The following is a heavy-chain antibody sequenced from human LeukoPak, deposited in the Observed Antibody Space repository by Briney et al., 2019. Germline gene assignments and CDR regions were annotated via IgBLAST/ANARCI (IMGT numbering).Heavy chain of an antibody. CDR1: GYTFTSFG. D-gene: IGHD6-19*01. CDR3: ARDLAVAGTIGY. J-gene: IGHJ4*02. Sequence: ASVKVSCKASGYTFTSFGISWVRQAPGQGLGWMGWISAYNGNTNYAQKLQGRVTMTTDTSTSTAYMELRSLRSDDTAVYYCARDLAVAGTIGYWGQGTLVTVSS. V-gene: IGHV1-18*01. CDR2: ISAYNGNT.